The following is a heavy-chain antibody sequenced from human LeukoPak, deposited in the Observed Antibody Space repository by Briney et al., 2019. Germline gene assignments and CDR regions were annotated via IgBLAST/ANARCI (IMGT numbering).Heavy chain of an antibody. CDR1: GGSISSGGYY. CDR3: ARRVLPYYDSSGPIDY. J-gene: IGHJ4*02. D-gene: IGHD3-22*01. CDR2: IYYSGST. V-gene: IGHV4-31*03. Sequence: SQTLSLTCTVSGGSISSGGYYWSWIRQHPGKGLEWIGYIYYSGSTYYNPSLKSRVTISVDTSKNQFSLKLSSVTAADTAVYYCARRVLPYYDSSGPIDYWGQGTLVTVSS.